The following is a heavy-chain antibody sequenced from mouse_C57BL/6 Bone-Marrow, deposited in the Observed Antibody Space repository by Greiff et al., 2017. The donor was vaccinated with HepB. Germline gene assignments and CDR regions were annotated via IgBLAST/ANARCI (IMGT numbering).Heavy chain of an antibody. V-gene: IGHV1-39*01. Sequence: EVKLVESGPELVKPGASVKISCKASGYSFTDYNMNWVKQSNGKSLEWIGVINPNYGTTSYNQKFKGKATLTVDQSSSTAYMQLNSLTSEDSAVYYCASSPYYGSSYVGYFDVWGTGTTVTVSS. CDR1: GYSFTDYN. CDR3: ASSPYYGSSYVGYFDV. J-gene: IGHJ1*03. CDR2: INPNYGTT. D-gene: IGHD1-1*01.